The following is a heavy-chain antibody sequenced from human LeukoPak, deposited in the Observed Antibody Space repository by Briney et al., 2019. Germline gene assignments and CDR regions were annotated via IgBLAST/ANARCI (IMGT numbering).Heavy chain of an antibody. CDR1: GFTFSSYE. Sequence: PGGSLRLSCVASGFTFSSYEMNWVRQAPGKGLEWVSYISSSGSTIYYADSVKGRFTISRDNAKNSLYLQMNSLRAEDTAVYYCAREEIFYPDHGMDVWGQGTTVTVSS. J-gene: IGHJ6*02. CDR3: AREEIFYPDHGMDV. V-gene: IGHV3-48*03. CDR2: ISSSGSTI. D-gene: IGHD3-9*01.